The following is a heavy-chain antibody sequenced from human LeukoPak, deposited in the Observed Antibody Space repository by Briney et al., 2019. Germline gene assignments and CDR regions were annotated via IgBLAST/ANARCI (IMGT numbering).Heavy chain of an antibody. J-gene: IGHJ6*03. CDR3: HMSRYFDWVYYYYYYMDV. Sequence: TGGSLRLSCAASGFTFSNAWMSWVRQAPGKGLEWVGRIKSKTDGGTTDYAAPVKGRFTISRDDSKNTLYLQMNSLKTEDTAVDYCHMSRYFDWVYYYYYYMDVWGKGTTVTVSS. V-gene: IGHV3-15*01. D-gene: IGHD3-9*01. CDR1: GFTFSNAW. CDR2: IKSKTDGGTT.